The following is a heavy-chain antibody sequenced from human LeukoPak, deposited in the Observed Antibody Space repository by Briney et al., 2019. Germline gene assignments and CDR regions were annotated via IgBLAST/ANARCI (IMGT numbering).Heavy chain of an antibody. CDR1: GFTFEDHV. D-gene: IGHD2-2*01. V-gene: IGHV3-9*01. CDR3: AKDLGGSATTV. Sequence: PLRLSCAASGFTFEDHVMHWVRQAPGKGLERVSSISWSGDRMGYADAVKGRFTISRDNAKNSLFLQMNSLRVEDTALYYCAKDLGGSATTVWGQGTLVTVSS. CDR2: ISWSGDRM. J-gene: IGHJ4*02.